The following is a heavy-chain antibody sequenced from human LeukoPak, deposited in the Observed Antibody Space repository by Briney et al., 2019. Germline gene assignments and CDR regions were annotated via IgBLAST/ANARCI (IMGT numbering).Heavy chain of an antibody. V-gene: IGHV3-11*04. Sequence: GGSLRLSCAASGFTFGDYYMSWIRQAPGKGLEWVSYISSSSSTIYYADSVKGRFTISRDNAKNSLYLQMNSLRDEDTAVYYCARDGMVRGVIIWDAFDTWGQGTMVTVSS. D-gene: IGHD3-10*01. J-gene: IGHJ3*02. CDR3: ARDGMVRGVIIWDAFDT. CDR1: GFTFGDYY. CDR2: ISSSSSTI.